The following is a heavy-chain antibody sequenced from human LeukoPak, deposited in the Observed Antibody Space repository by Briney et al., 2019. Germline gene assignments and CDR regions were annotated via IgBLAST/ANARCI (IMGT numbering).Heavy chain of an antibody. CDR1: GGSFSGYY. V-gene: IGHV4-34*01. Sequence: SETLSLTCAVYGGSFSGYYWSWIRQPPGKGLEWIGEINHSGSTNYNPSLKSRVTISVDTSKNQFSLKLSSVTAADTAVYYCARVGAQYCSSTSCYAQPHPPRDIYYYYYYMDVWGKGTTVTISS. J-gene: IGHJ6*03. D-gene: IGHD2-2*01. CDR3: ARVGAQYCSSTSCYAQPHPPRDIYYYYYYMDV. CDR2: INHSGST.